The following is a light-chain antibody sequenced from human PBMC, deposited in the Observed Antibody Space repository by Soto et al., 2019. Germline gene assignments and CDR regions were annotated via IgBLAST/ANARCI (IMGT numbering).Light chain of an antibody. Sequence: DFVMTQSPDSLAVPLGERATIKCKSSLSALSSADNKNYLAWFQQKPGQPPKLLIYWASTRESGVPDRFSGSGSGTDFTLTINSLQAEDVAVYYCQQYHSDPITFGQGTRLEIK. V-gene: IGKV4-1*01. CDR2: WAS. CDR1: LSALSSADNKNY. J-gene: IGKJ5*01. CDR3: QQYHSDPIT.